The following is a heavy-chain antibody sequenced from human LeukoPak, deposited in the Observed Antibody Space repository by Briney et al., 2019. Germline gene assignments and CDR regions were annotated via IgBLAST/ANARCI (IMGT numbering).Heavy chain of an antibody. D-gene: IGHD3-10*01. V-gene: IGHV4-39*07. J-gene: IGHJ4*02. CDR3: ARVRTILFGADFDQ. CDR1: GGSISSSSFY. CDR2: IYYSGST. Sequence: SETLSLTCSVSGGSISSSSFYWGWIRQPPGKGLEWVGNIYYSGSTYYSPSLKSRVTISVDTSKNHFSLKLSSVTAADTAVYYCARVRTILFGADFDQWGQGTLVTVSS.